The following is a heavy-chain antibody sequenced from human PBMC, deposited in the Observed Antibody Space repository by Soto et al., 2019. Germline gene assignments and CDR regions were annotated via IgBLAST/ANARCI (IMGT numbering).Heavy chain of an antibody. CDR2: ISGSGGST. J-gene: IGHJ4*02. CDR1: GFTFSSYA. Sequence: GGSLRLSCAASGFTFSSYAMSWVRQAPGKGLEWVSGISGSGGSTYYADSVKGRFTISRDNSKNTLSLQMDSLRAEDTAIYYCAKEHVAGAAVYYFDSWGQGTLVTVSS. CDR3: AKEHVAGAAVYYFDS. D-gene: IGHD6-13*01. V-gene: IGHV3-23*01.